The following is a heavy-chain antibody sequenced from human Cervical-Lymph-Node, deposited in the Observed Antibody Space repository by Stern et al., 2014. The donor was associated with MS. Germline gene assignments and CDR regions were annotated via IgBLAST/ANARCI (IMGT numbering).Heavy chain of an antibody. V-gene: IGHV1-8*01. J-gene: IGHJ5*02. Sequence: VQLVQSGAAVKKPGASVKVSCKASEYTITDYDVNWVRQVPGQGLEWMGWINHNGGYTHCALKFRGRVTMTRDNSINTAYMELSDLTSDDTAVYYCARGFVPGWFDLWGQGTLVIVSS. D-gene: IGHD3-16*02. CDR3: ARGFVPGWFDL. CDR1: EYTITDYD. CDR2: INHNGGYT.